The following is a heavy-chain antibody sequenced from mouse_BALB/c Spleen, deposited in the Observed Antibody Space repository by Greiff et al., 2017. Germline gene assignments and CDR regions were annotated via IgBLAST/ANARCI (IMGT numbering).Heavy chain of an antibody. CDR1: GYTFSSYW. CDR2: ILPGSGST. D-gene: IGHD1-1*01. Sequence: QVQLQQSGAELMKPGASVKISCKATGYTFSSYWIEWVKQRPGHGLEWIGEILPGSGSTNYNEKFKGKATFTADTSSTTAYMQLSSLTSEDSAVYYCARIIYYYGSAWFAYWGQGTLVTVSA. V-gene: IGHV1-9*01. CDR3: ARIIYYYGSAWFAY. J-gene: IGHJ3*01.